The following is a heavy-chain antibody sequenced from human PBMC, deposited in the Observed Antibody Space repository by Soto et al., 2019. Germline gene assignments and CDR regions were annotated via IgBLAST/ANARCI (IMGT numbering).Heavy chain of an antibody. J-gene: IGHJ5*02. CDR2: IYYSGST. D-gene: IGHD3-22*01. CDR3: ARVLYYDSGPNWFDP. Sequence: SETLSLTCTVSGGSISSGDYYWSWIRQPPGKGLEWIGYIYYSGSTYYNPSLKSRVTISVDTSKNQFSLKLSSVTAADTAVYYSARVLYYDSGPNWFDPRGQGTLVTVSS. CDR1: GGSISSGDYY. V-gene: IGHV4-30-4*01.